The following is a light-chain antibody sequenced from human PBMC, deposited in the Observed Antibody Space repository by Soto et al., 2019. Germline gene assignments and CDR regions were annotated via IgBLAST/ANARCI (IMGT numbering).Light chain of an antibody. V-gene: IGKV1-27*01. J-gene: IGKJ1*01. CDR2: AAS. Sequence: DVQMTQSPSSLSASVGDRVAITCRASQGISDYLAWYQQKPGKVPKLLIYAASTLQSGVPSRFSGSGSGTDFTLTISSLQPEDVATYYCQKYNSAPWTFGQGTKVEIK. CDR1: QGISDY. CDR3: QKYNSAPWT.